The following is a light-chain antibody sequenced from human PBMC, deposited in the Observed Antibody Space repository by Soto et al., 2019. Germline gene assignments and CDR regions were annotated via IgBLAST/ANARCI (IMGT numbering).Light chain of an antibody. Sequence: EIVLTQSPGTLSLSPGDRATLSCRASQRVSNSYLAWYQQKPGQAPRLPIYDASTRAAGVPDRVTGGGSGTDFTLTISALEPEDFALYFGQQYERPPFFFGQGSRRQI. V-gene: IGKV3-20*01. J-gene: IGKJ2*01. CDR3: QQYERPPFF. CDR2: DAS. CDR1: QRVSNSY.